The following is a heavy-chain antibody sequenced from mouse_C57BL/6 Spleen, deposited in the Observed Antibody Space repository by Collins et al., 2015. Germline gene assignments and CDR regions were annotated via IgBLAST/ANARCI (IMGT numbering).Heavy chain of an antibody. CDR3: VREGKLSGSSYYYAMDY. D-gene: IGHD1-1*01. J-gene: IGHJ4*01. V-gene: IGHV10-1*01. Sequence: WVARIRSKSNNYATYYADSVKDRFTISRDDSESMLYLQMNNLKTEDTAMYYCVREGKLSGSSYYYAMDYWGQGTSVTVSS. CDR2: IRSKSNNYAT.